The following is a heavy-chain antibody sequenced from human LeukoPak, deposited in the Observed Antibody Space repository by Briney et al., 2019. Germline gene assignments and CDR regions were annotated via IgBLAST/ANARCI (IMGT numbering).Heavy chain of an antibody. D-gene: IGHD2-2*02. J-gene: IGHJ4*02. V-gene: IGHV3-33*01. CDR3: ARGFYNGIGHHFEY. Sequence: GGALGLSCAASGFTFSTYGMHWVRQAPGKGLEWVAVIWPDGSKKYYADSVKGRFTISRDNSKNTLSLQMNSLRAEDTAVYYCARGFYNGIGHHFEYWGQGTLVTVLS. CDR1: GFTFSTYG. CDR2: IWPDGSKK.